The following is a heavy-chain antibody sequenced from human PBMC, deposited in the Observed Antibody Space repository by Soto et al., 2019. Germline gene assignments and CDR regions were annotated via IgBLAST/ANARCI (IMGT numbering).Heavy chain of an antibody. D-gene: IGHD6-19*01. CDR1: VCSISSGCYY. Sequence: PSETLSLTRTGSVCSISSGCYYWSWIRQHPGKGLEWIGYIYYNGSPYYNPSLKSRVTISVDTSKNQFSLELGSVTAADTAVYYCARQNPYSSGSYYFDFWGRGTLVTVSS. CDR2: IYYNGSP. CDR3: ARQNPYSSGSYYFDF. V-gene: IGHV4-31*02. J-gene: IGHJ4*02.